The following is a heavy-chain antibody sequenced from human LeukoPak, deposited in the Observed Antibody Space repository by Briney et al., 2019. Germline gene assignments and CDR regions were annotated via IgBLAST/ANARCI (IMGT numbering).Heavy chain of an antibody. CDR3: ARVPNLGYCSGGSCYRFDY. V-gene: IGHV1-8*02. Sequence: WASVKISCKASGYTFTSYDINLVRQATGQGLEGMGWMNPNSGNTGYAQKFQGRVTMTRNTSISTAYMELSSLRSEDTAVYYCARVPNLGYCSGGSCYRFDYWGQGTLVTVSS. CDR2: MNPNSGNT. J-gene: IGHJ4*02. D-gene: IGHD2-15*01. CDR1: GYTFTSYD.